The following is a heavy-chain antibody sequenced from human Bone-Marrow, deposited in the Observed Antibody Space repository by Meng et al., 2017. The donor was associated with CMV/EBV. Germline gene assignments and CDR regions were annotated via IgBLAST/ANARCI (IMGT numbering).Heavy chain of an antibody. V-gene: IGHV1-69*05. Sequence: SVKVSCKASGGTFSSYAISWVRQAPGQGLEWMGGIIPIFGTANYAQKFQGRVTITTDESTSTAYMELSSLRSDDTAVYYCARDPPIVGAVAGRAYYYYGMDVWGQGTTVTGSS. CDR3: ARDPPIVGAVAGRAYYYYGMDV. D-gene: IGHD6-19*01. J-gene: IGHJ6*02. CDR1: GGTFSSYA. CDR2: IIPIFGTA.